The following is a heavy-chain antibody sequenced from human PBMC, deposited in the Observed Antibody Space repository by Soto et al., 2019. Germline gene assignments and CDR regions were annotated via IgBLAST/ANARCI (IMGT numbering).Heavy chain of an antibody. Sequence: QVQLQESGPGPVKPSETLSLTCTVSGGSISSYYWSWIRQPPGKGLEWIGYIYYSGSTNYNPSLTRRVTISVHTSKNQFSLKLSSVTAADTAVYYCAREGVSSRWYNYYGMDVWGQGTTVTVSS. V-gene: IGHV4-59*01. J-gene: IGHJ6*02. D-gene: IGHD6-13*01. CDR3: AREGVSSRWYNYYGMDV. CDR2: IYYSGST. CDR1: GGSISSYY.